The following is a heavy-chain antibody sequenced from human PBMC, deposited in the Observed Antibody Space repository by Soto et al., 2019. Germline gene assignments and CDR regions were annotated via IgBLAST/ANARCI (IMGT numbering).Heavy chain of an antibody. J-gene: IGHJ6*02. D-gene: IGHD2-2*01. CDR1: GNTFTRYY. Sequence: QEQLVQSGAEVKKPGASVKVSCKASGNTFTRYYFHWVRQAPGQGLEWMGIINPSGGSTTYAQKSHGRVTMTRERSTSTDYKNLSSLRFEDTAVYYCARENIVVGSGVLRNYYGMDVWGQGTTVTVSS. CDR2: INPSGGST. V-gene: IGHV1-46*01. CDR3: ARENIVVGSGVLRNYYGMDV.